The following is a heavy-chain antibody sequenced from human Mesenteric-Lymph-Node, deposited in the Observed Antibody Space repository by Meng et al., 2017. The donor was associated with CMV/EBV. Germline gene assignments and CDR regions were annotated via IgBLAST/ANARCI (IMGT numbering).Heavy chain of an antibody. CDR1: GYTFTGYY. CDR3: AREGGVGCSSTSCYTVYWFDP. V-gene: IGHV1-2*02. J-gene: IGHJ5*02. Sequence: ASVQVFCKASGYTFTGYYMHWLRQAPGQGLEWMGWINPNSGSTNYAQKFQGRVTMTRDTSISTAYMKLSRLRSGDTAVYYCAREGGVGCSSTSCYTVYWFDPWGQGTLVTVSS. CDR2: INPNSGST. D-gene: IGHD2-2*02.